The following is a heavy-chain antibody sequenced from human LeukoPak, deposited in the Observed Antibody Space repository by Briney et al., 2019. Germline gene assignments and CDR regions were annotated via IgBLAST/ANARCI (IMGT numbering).Heavy chain of an antibody. V-gene: IGHV1-46*01. Sequence: ASVKVSCKASGYTFTSYYMHWVRQAPGQGLEWMGIINPSGGSTSYAQKFQGRVTMTRDMSTSTVYMELSSLRSEDTAVYYCARGGYDVGYCSGGSCYSVAFKGYYYYYMDVWGKGTTVTVSS. J-gene: IGHJ6*03. CDR1: GYTFTSYY. CDR3: ARGGYDVGYCSGGSCYSVAFKGYYYYYMDV. D-gene: IGHD2-15*01. CDR2: INPSGGST.